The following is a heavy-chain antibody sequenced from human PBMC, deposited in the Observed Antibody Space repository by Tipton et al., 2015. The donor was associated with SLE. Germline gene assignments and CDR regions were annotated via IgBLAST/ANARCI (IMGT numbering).Heavy chain of an antibody. D-gene: IGHD2-21*02. J-gene: IGHJ6*02. CDR2: ISDGGGT. CDR1: GGSISSNY. CDR3: ARGMVTWRGAILGVDV. V-gene: IGHV4-59*08. Sequence: TLSLTCSVSGGSISSNYWIWIRQPPGKGLEWIGYISDGGGTNYNPSLKSRVTISVDPAKNQFSLRLTPVTAADTAVYYCARGMVTWRGAILGVDVWGQGTTVNVSS.